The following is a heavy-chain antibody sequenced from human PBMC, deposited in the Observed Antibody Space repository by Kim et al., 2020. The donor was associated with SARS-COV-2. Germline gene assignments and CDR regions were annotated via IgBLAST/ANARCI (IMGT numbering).Heavy chain of an antibody. CDR1: GYSFTSYW. D-gene: IGHD3-22*01. CDR2: IDPSDSYT. CDR3: ARLNHLTLTDYYDSSGYPYYFDY. Sequence: GESLKISCKGSGYSFTSYWISWVRQMPGKGLEWMGSIDPSDSYTNYSPSFQGHVTISADKSISTAYLQWSSLKASDTAMYYCARLNHLTLTDYYDSSGYPYYFDYWGQGTLVTVSS. V-gene: IGHV5-10-1*01. J-gene: IGHJ4*02.